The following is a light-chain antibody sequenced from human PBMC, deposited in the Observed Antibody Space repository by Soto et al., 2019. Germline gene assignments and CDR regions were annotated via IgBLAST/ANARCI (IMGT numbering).Light chain of an antibody. CDR1: QSVNNN. V-gene: IGKV3-11*01. CDR3: QQRSDWPRLT. Sequence: EIVLTQSPATLSLSPGERATLSCRASQSVNNNFAWYQQKPGQAPMRLIYDISSRVAGIPPRFSGSGSGTDFTLTISSLEPEDFAVYYCQQRSDWPRLTFGGGTKVEI. CDR2: DIS. J-gene: IGKJ4*01.